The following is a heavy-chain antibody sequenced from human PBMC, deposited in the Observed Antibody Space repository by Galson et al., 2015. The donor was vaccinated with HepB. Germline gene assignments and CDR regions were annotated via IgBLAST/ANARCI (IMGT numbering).Heavy chain of an antibody. J-gene: IGHJ4*02. CDR3: ARPRRSSRLGEEYFDY. Sequence: SLRLSCAASGFTFSSCSMNWVRQAPGKGLEWVSYISSSSSTIYYADSVKGRFTISRDNAKNSLYLEMNSLRVEDTAMYYCARPRRSSRLGEEYFDYWGQGTLVTVSS. CDR1: GFTFSSCS. CDR2: ISSSSSTI. D-gene: IGHD3-10*01. V-gene: IGHV3-48*01.